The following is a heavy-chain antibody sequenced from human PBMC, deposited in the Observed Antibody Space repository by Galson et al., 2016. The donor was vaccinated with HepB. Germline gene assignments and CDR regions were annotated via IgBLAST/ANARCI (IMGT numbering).Heavy chain of an antibody. CDR2: INPSAGTT. D-gene: IGHD2-2*01. CDR1: GYNFMTYT. V-gene: IGHV1-46*01. Sequence: SVKVSCKASGYNFMTYTIHWVRQAPGQGLEWMGLINPSAGTTNYAQRFQGRVTVTSDTSTSTVHMELSSLRPDDTAVYYCAREWCCDSSSCSRCIYYNYGVDVWGQGTTVIVSS. CDR3: AREWCCDSSSCSRCIYYNYGVDV. J-gene: IGHJ6*02.